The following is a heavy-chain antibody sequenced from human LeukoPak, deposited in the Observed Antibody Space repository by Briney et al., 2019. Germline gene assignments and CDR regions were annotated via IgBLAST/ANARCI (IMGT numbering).Heavy chain of an antibody. CDR1: GFTFSSYS. D-gene: IGHD2-2*01. CDR2: ISSSSSYI. CDR3: ARMPAILGQEAFDI. J-gene: IGHJ3*02. Sequence: GGSLRLSCAASGFTFSSYSMNWVRQAPGKGLEWVSSISSSSSYIYYADSVKGRFTISRDNAKKSLYLQMNSLRAEDTAVYYCARMPAILGQEAFDIWGQGTMVTVSS. V-gene: IGHV3-21*01.